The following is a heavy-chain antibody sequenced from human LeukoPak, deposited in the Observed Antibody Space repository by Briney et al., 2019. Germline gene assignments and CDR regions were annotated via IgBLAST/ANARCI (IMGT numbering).Heavy chain of an antibody. CDR1: GFTFSSYG. V-gene: IGHV3-30*02. Sequence: GGSLRLSCAASGFTFSSYGMHWVRQAPGKGLEWVAFIRYDGSNKYYADSVKGRFTISRDNSKNTLYLQMNSLRAEDTAVYYCAKGRYSSSWETFDYWGQGTLVTVSS. J-gene: IGHJ4*02. CDR2: IRYDGSNK. D-gene: IGHD6-13*01. CDR3: AKGRYSSSWETFDY.